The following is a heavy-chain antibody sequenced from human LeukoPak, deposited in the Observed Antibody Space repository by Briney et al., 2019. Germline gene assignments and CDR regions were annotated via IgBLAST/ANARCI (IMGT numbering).Heavy chain of an antibody. CDR3: AREGSGIPGYYDCYYMDV. CDR1: GGSISSGSCC. Sequence: SETLSLTCTVSGGSISSGSCCWSWIRQPAGKGLVWFVRIYTSGSTNYNPSLKSRLPISVDTSKNQFSLKLSSVTAADTAVYYCAREGSGIPGYYDCYYMDVWGKGTTVTISS. V-gene: IGHV4-61*02. D-gene: IGHD3-10*01. CDR2: IYTSGST. J-gene: IGHJ6*03.